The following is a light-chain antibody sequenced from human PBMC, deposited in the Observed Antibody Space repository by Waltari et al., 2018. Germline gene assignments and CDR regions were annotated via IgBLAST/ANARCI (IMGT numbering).Light chain of an antibody. CDR3: QNYVRLPAT. CDR1: QGVSRN. Sequence: GERATHSSGGSQGVSRNLAGCQQKPGQAPKLLIYGASSRATCIPDRVTGSGSGTDFSLTISSLEPEDFAIYFCQNYVRLPATFGQGTKVEIK. J-gene: IGKJ1*01. CDR2: GAS. V-gene: IGKV3-20*01.